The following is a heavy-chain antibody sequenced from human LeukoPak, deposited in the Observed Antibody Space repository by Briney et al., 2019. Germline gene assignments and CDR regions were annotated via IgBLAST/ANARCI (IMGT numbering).Heavy chain of an antibody. D-gene: IGHD1-20*01. V-gene: IGHV3-23*01. CDR3: AKCPCAVNWNLFDY. J-gene: IGHJ4*02. CDR1: GFTFSSYA. CDR2: ISGSGGST. Sequence: GGSLRLSCAASGFTFSSYAMSWVRKAPGKGLEWVSAISGSGGSTSYADSVKGRFTISRDNSKNTLYLQMNSLRTEDTAVYYCAKCPCAVNWNLFDYWGQGTLVTVSS.